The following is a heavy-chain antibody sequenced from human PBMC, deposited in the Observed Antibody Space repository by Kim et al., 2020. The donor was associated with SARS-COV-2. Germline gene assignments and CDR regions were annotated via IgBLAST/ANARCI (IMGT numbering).Heavy chain of an antibody. V-gene: IGHV4-39*01. D-gene: IGHD5-12*01. CDR3: ARRGSGYDSYYYGMDV. CDR2: IYYSGST. Sequence: SETLSLTCTVSGGSISSSSYYWGWIRQPPGKGLEWIGSIYYSGSTYYNPSLKSRVTISVDTSKNQFSLKLSSVTAADTAVYYCARRGSGYDSYYYGMDVWGQGTTVTVSS. CDR1: GGSISSSSYY. J-gene: IGHJ6*02.